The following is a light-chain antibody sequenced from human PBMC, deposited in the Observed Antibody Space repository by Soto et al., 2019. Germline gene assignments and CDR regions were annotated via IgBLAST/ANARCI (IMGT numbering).Light chain of an antibody. CDR2: GGS. CDR3: QQIYTIPLT. Sequence: DIQMTQSPCSVSASAGGGGTITCRASQDISVWLAWYQQKPGKAPDLLIHGGSILQSGVPPRFSGGGGGTDFTLTISSLQPEDFASYYCQQIYTIPLTFGGGTKVDIK. J-gene: IGKJ4*01. CDR1: QDISVW. V-gene: IGKV1-12*01.